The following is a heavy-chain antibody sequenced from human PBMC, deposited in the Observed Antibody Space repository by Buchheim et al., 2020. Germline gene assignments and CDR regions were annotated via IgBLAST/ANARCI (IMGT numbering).Heavy chain of an antibody. J-gene: IGHJ4*02. CDR3: ARDFGDMIVVVIAEYYFDY. CDR1: GFTFSSYA. D-gene: IGHD3-22*01. CDR2: ISYDGSNK. Sequence: QVQLVESGGGVAQPGRSLRLSCAASGFTFSSYAMHWVRQAPGKGLEWVAVISYDGSNKYYADSVKGRFTISRDNSKNTLYLQMNSLRAEDTAVYYCARDFGDMIVVVIAEYYFDYWGQGTL. V-gene: IGHV3-30-3*01.